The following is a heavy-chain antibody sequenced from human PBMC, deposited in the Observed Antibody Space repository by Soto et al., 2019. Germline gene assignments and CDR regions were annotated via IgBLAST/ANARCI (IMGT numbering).Heavy chain of an antibody. J-gene: IGHJ4*02. CDR3: ARGKDYGSGSYSGY. V-gene: IGHV3-53*01. CDR1: GLTVSSNY. CDR2: IYSGGST. Sequence: EVQLVESGGGLIQPGGSLRLSCAASGLTVSSNYMSWVRQAPGKGLEWVSVIYSGGSTDYADSVKGRFTIYRDNSKNTLYLKMNSLRAEDTAVYYCARGKDYGSGSYSGYWGQGTLVTVSS. D-gene: IGHD3-10*01.